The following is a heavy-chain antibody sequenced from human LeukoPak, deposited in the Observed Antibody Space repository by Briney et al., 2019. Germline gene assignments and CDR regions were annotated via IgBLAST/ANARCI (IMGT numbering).Heavy chain of an antibody. V-gene: IGHV3-30*02. J-gene: IGHJ3*02. D-gene: IGHD2-15*01. CDR2: IRNGGSDK. Sequence: GGSLRLSCATAGPTFSSHGMHWVRQAPGKGLEWVTFIRNGGSDKYYADSVKGRFTISRDNSKNTLYLQMNTLRAEDTAVYYCAKDKGVVAFDIWGQGTMVTVSS. CDR3: AKDKGVVAFDI. CDR1: GPTFSSHG.